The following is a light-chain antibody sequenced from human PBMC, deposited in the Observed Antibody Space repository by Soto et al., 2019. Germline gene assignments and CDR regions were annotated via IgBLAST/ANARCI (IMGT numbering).Light chain of an antibody. CDR3: QHNNCYLWT. J-gene: IGKJ1*01. Sequence: DIQVHETPSTPTSYVGDRDTITSRARQSVSKWLAWHQQKPGKAPQILIYKASSLESGVPSRFSGCGSETAFTLTVINLQPDDFTTYYCQHNNCYLWTFCQVTKVDIK. V-gene: IGKV1-5*03. CDR2: KAS. CDR1: QSVSKW.